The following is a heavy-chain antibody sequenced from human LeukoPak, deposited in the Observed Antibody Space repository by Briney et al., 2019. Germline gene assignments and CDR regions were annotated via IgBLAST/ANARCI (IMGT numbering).Heavy chain of an antibody. Sequence: GGSLRLSCAASGFTLSSYAMSWVRQTPGKGLQWVTSSTPSGGSTYYADYVQGRFAISSDNSENAPYLQMNSLRAEDTAVYYCAKYSSGSHYFYYYSIDIWGKGTTVTVSS. CDR2: STPSGGST. CDR3: AKYSSGSHYFYYYSIDI. CDR1: GFTLSSYA. V-gene: IGHV3-23*01. J-gene: IGHJ6*03. D-gene: IGHD4-11*01.